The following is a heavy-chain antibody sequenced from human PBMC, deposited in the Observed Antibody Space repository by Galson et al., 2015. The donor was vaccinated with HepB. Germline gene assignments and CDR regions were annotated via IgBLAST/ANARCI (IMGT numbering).Heavy chain of an antibody. CDR2: ISSNTNHK. Sequence: SLRLSCAGSGFTFSSYNMNWVRQAPGKGLEWVSSISSNTNHKYYADSVKGRFTISRDNAKNSLYLQMNSLRAEDTAVYYCARDRPPGIVAAGSFQYWGQGIIVTVSS. CDR3: ARDRPPGIVAAGSFQY. V-gene: IGHV3-21*01. D-gene: IGHD6-13*01. J-gene: IGHJ1*01. CDR1: GFTFSSYN.